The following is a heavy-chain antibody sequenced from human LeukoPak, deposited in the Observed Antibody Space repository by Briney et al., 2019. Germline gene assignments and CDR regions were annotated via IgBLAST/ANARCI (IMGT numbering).Heavy chain of an antibody. CDR2: INWNGGST. Sequence: GGSLRLSCAASGFTFDDYGMSWVRQAPGKGLEWVSGINWNGGSTGYADSVKGRFTISRDNAKNSLYLQMNSLRAEDTAVYYCARDFPYYYDISGYYLDYWGQGTLVTVSS. V-gene: IGHV3-20*04. J-gene: IGHJ4*02. CDR1: GFTFDDYG. CDR3: ARDFPYYYDISGYYLDY. D-gene: IGHD3-22*01.